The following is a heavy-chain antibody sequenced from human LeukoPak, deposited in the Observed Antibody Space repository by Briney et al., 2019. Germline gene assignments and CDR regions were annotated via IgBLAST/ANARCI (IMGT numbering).Heavy chain of an antibody. CDR3: ARFSYYYYYMDV. CDR2: IYYSGST. V-gene: IGHV4-39*01. Sequence: SETLSLTCIVSGGSISSSSYYWGWIRQPPGKELEWIVSIYYSGSTYYNPSLKSLVTISVDTSKIQFSLKLSSVTAADTAVYYCARFSYYYYYMDVWGKGTTVTVSS. CDR1: GGSISSSSYY. J-gene: IGHJ6*03.